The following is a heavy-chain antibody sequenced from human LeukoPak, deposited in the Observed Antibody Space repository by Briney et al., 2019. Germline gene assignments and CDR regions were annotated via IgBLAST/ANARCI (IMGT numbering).Heavy chain of an antibody. CDR3: AKGGGITIFGVAPNLDY. CDR2: INSDGSST. Sequence: GGSLRLPCAASGFPFSSYWMHWVRQAPGKGLGWVSRINSDGSSTTYAASWKGRFTISRDNAKNTLYLQMNSLRAEDTAVYYCAKGGGITIFGVAPNLDYWGQGTLVTVSS. CDR1: GFPFSSYW. V-gene: IGHV3-74*01. D-gene: IGHD3-3*01. J-gene: IGHJ4*02.